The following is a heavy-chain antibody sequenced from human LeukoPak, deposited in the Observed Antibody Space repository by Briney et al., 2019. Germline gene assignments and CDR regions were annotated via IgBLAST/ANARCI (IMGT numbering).Heavy chain of an antibody. V-gene: IGHV3-23*01. D-gene: IGHD3-10*01. CDR2: ISDTGGST. J-gene: IGHJ4*02. CDR3: AKEIQHYYGSGSDY. CDR1: GFTFSSCA. Sequence: GGSLRLSCAASGFTFSSCALSWVRQAPGKGLEWVSGISDTGGSTYYADSVKGRCTISRDNFKNTLYLQMSGLRADDTAVYYCAKEIQHYYGSGSDYWGQGTLVTVSS.